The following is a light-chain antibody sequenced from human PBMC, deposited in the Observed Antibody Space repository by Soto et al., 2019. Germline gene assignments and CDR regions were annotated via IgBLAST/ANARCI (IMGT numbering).Light chain of an antibody. Sequence: EIVLTQSAAALSLSPGERAILSSRASQTVNNNYLAWCQQKPGQAPRLLIYGASNRATGIPARFSGSGSGTDFTLTISSLEPEDFAVYYCQQRSNQLTFGGGTKVDI. V-gene: IGKV3-11*01. CDR1: QTVNNNY. CDR3: QQRSNQLT. J-gene: IGKJ4*01. CDR2: GAS.